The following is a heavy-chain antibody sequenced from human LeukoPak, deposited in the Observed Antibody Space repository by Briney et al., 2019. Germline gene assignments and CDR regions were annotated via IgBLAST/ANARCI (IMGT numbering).Heavy chain of an antibody. J-gene: IGHJ4*02. CDR3: ATKQWLAPPPDS. Sequence: GVSLRLSCAASGFTFSTYWMLWVRQAPGKGLESVSRINTDGTVTTYADSVRGRFTVSRDNADNTMFLQMNSVRDEDTAVYYCATKQWLAPPPDSWGQGNPVTVSS. CDR1: GFTFSTYW. V-gene: IGHV3-74*01. D-gene: IGHD6-19*01. CDR2: INTDGTVT.